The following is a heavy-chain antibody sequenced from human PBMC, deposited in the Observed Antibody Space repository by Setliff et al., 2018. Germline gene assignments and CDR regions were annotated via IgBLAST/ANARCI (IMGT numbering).Heavy chain of an antibody. D-gene: IGHD2-21*02. J-gene: IGHJ4*02. Sequence: SETLSLTCAVSGYSISSGYYWGWIRQPPGKGLEWIGSIYIGGSANYSPSLKSRVTMSIDTSKNQFSLKLNSVTAADMAVYYCAREQWHGGDSDYWGQGILVTVSS. CDR3: AREQWHGGDSDY. CDR2: IYIGGSA. V-gene: IGHV4-38-2*02. CDR1: GYSISSGYY.